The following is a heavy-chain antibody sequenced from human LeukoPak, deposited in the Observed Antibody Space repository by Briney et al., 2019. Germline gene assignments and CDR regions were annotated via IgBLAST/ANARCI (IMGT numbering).Heavy chain of an antibody. J-gene: IGHJ4*02. CDR1: GFTFSSYG. Sequence: PGGSLRLSCAASGFTFSSYGMHWVRQAPGKGLEGVAFIRYDGSNKYYADSVKGRFTISRDNSKNTLYLQMNSLRAEDTAVYYCAKGWHRKNYYDSSGVHYWGQGTLVTVSS. CDR2: IRYDGSNK. CDR3: AKGWHRKNYYDSSGVHY. D-gene: IGHD3-22*01. V-gene: IGHV3-30*02.